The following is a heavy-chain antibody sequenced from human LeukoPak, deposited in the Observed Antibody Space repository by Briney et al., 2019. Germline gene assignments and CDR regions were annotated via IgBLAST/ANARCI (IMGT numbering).Heavy chain of an antibody. CDR1: GYTFTSYY. D-gene: IGHD6-19*01. CDR3: ARDGDKYSSGWYTFIYQ. Sequence: ASVKVSCKASGYTFTSYYMHWVRQAPGQGLEWMGIINPSGGSTSYAQKFQGRVTMTRDTSTSTVYMDLSSLRSEDTAVYYCARDGDKYSSGWYTFIYQWGQGTLVTVSS. J-gene: IGHJ4*02. CDR2: INPSGGST. V-gene: IGHV1-46*01.